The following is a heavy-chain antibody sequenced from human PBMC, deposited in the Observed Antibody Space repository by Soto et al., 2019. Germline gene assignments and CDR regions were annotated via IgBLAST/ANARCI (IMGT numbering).Heavy chain of an antibody. D-gene: IGHD6-6*01. CDR3: AKDGSSSWAFDI. V-gene: IGHV3-23*01. Sequence: GGSLRLSCAASGFTFSSYAMSWVRQAPGKGLEWVSAISGSGGSTYYADSVKGRFTISRDNSKNTLYLQMNSLRAEDAAVYYCAKDGSSSWAFDIWGQGTMVTVSS. J-gene: IGHJ3*02. CDR1: GFTFSSYA. CDR2: ISGSGGST.